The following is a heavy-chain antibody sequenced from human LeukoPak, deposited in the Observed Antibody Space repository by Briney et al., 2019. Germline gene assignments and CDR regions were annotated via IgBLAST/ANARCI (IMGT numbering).Heavy chain of an antibody. V-gene: IGHV3-53*01. CDR1: GFTVSSNY. D-gene: IGHD3-3*01. Sequence: PGGSLRLSCAASGFTVSSNYMSWVRQAPGKGLEWVSVIYSGGSTYYADSVKGRFTISRDNDKNTLYLQMNSLRAEDTAVYYCATDRGFASFDYWGQGTLVTVSS. CDR2: IYSGGST. J-gene: IGHJ4*02. CDR3: ATDRGFASFDY.